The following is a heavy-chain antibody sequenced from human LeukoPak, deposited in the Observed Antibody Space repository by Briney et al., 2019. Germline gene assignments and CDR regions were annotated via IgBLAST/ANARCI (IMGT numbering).Heavy chain of an antibody. CDR2: GDYSGGT. CDR1: GDSFTSVTDY. J-gene: IGHJ4*02. Sequence: PSETLSLTCTVSGDSFTSVTDYWAWIRQPPGKGLEWIASGDYSGGTYYNPSLESRVAISADMSKKQISLKLTSVTGADTAVYYYAGERGEEYSSGWYKTNFFDNWGQGIRVTVSS. V-gene: IGHV4-39*07. CDR3: AGERGEEYSSGWYKTNFFDN. D-gene: IGHD6-19*01.